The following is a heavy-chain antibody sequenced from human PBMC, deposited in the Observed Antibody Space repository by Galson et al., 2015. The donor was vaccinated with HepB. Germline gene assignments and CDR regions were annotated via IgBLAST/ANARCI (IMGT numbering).Heavy chain of an antibody. CDR1: GGTFSSYA. D-gene: IGHD3-22*01. V-gene: IGHV1-69*13. CDR3: ARDARGYYDSSGYYSDVGAFDI. Sequence: SVKVSCKASGGTFSSYAISWVRQAPGQGLEWMGGIIPIFGTANYAQKFQGRVTITADESTSTAYMELSSLRSEDTAVYYCARDARGYYDSSGYYSDVGAFDIWGQGTMVTVSS. CDR2: IIPIFGTA. J-gene: IGHJ3*02.